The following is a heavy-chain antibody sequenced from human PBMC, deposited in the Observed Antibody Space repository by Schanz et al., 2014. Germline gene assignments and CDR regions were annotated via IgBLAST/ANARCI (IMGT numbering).Heavy chain of an antibody. V-gene: IGHV3-30*04. Sequence: VQLLESGGGLVQPGGSLRLSCAASGFTFSSYAMSWVRQPPGKGLEWVSIVSHDGFTKHYADSVRGRFTLSRDNSKNTVYLQMNSLRAEDTALYFCATDYSGGGCHIWGQGTMVTVSS. J-gene: IGHJ3*02. D-gene: IGHD6-19*01. CDR3: ATDYSGGGCHI. CDR2: VSHDGFTK. CDR1: GFTFSSYA.